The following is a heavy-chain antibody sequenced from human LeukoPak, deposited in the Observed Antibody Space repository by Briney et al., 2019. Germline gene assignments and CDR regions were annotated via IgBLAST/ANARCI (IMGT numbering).Heavy chain of an antibody. CDR1: GYSISSGYY. J-gene: IGHJ6*03. CDR3: ARDGPYSSGGSCYLTYYYYYCMDV. Sequence: SETLSLTCAVSGYSISSGYYWGWIRQPPGKGLEWIGSIYHSESTYYNPSLKSRVTISVDTSKNQFSLKLSSVTAADTAVYYCARDGPYSSGGSCYLTYYYYYCMDVWGKGTTVTVSS. D-gene: IGHD2-15*01. CDR2: IYHSEST. V-gene: IGHV4-38-2*02.